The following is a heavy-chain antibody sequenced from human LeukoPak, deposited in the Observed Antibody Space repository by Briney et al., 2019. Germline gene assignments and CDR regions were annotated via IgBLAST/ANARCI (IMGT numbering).Heavy chain of an antibody. CDR2: ITGGGPYT. CDR1: AFTFRNYA. V-gene: IGHV3-23*01. D-gene: IGHD3-10*01. CDR3: AKGPLSSSNYYMDV. J-gene: IGHJ6*03. Sequence: GGSLRLSCAASAFTFRNYAMSWVRQAPGKGLEWVSSITGGGPYTYYAPSVRGRLTISRDNSKNTLYLQMSSLRAEDTAVYYCAKGPLSSSNYYMDVWGKGTTVTVPS.